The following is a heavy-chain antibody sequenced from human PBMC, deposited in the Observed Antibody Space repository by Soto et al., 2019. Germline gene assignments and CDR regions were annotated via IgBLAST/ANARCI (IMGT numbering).Heavy chain of an antibody. CDR2: MNQDGSQK. Sequence: EVQLVESGGGLVQPGVSLRLSCAASGFTGSSYWMSWVRQAPGTGLEWVANMNQDGSQKYYVDSVKGRFTISKDTAKNSLYLQRNSLRAEDTAVYYCARDDGGGWHQFDSWGQGTLLTVSS. CDR1: GFTGSSYW. V-gene: IGHV3-7*01. D-gene: IGHD3-16*01. CDR3: ARDDGGGWHQFDS. J-gene: IGHJ4*02.